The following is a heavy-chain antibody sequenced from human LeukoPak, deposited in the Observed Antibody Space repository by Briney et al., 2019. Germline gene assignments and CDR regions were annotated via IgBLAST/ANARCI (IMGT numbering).Heavy chain of an antibody. Sequence: GASVKVSCKASGYTFTSYDINWVRQATGQGLEWMGWISAYNGNTNYAQKLQGRVTMITDTSTSTAYMELRSLRSDDTAVYYCASIFGDAYYGMDVWGQGTTVTVSS. V-gene: IGHV1-18*01. D-gene: IGHD3-10*01. J-gene: IGHJ6*02. CDR1: GYTFTSYD. CDR2: ISAYNGNT. CDR3: ASIFGDAYYGMDV.